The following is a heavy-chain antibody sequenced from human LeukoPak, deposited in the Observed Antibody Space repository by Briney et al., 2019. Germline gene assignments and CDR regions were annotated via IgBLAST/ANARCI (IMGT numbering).Heavy chain of an antibody. J-gene: IGHJ6*03. D-gene: IGHD6-25*01. Sequence: GGTLRLSCAASGFTFSSYAVSWVRQAPGKGLERVPGITASGDNTYYADSVKGRFNISRDNSKSTLYLQMNSLRAEDTAVYYCATGYQYYDYYYMDVWGKGTTVTISS. CDR1: GFTFSSYA. CDR2: ITASGDNT. V-gene: IGHV3-23*01. CDR3: ATGYQYYDYYYMDV.